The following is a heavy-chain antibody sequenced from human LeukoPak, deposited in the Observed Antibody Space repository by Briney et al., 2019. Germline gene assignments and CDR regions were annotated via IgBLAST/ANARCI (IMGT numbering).Heavy chain of an antibody. CDR1: GYTFTSYG. V-gene: IGHV1-2*02. J-gene: IGHJ4*02. Sequence: EASVKVSCKASGYTFTSYGISWVRQAPGQGLEWMGWINPNSGGTNHAQKFQGRVTMTRDTSISTAYMELSRLRSDDTAVYYCARDRPLDADDYYGFYYFDYWGQGTLVTVSS. CDR2: INPNSGGT. CDR3: ARDRPLDADDYYGFYYFDY. D-gene: IGHD3-10*01.